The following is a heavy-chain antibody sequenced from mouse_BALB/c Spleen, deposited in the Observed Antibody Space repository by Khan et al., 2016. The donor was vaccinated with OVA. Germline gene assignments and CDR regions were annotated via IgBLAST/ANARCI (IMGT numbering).Heavy chain of an antibody. CDR2: INTYTGEP. V-gene: IGHV9-3-1*01. Sequence: QVQLQQSGPEVKKPGETVKISCKASGYSFTNYGMNWVRQAPGKGLKWMGWINTYTGEPTYADDFKGRFAFSLETSASTDYLQINNLKNEETDTDFCASGDYWDFDVWGAGTTVTVSS. CDR1: GYSFTNYG. J-gene: IGHJ1*01. D-gene: IGHD2-13*01. CDR3: ASGDYWDFDV.